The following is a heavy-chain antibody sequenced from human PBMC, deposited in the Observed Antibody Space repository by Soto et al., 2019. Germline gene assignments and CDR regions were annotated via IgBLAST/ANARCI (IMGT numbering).Heavy chain of an antibody. V-gene: IGHV2-5*02. CDR3: ARKNYGDYPTDY. D-gene: IGHD4-17*01. Sequence: QITLKESGPTLVKPTQTLTLTCTFSGFSLSTNGVGVGWIRQPPGKALEWLAVIYWDDAKHYSPSLKSRLTITNDTFKNQVVLTMTNMDPVDTATYYCARKNYGDYPTDYWGQGTLVTVSS. J-gene: IGHJ4*02. CDR2: IYWDDAK. CDR1: GFSLSTNGVG.